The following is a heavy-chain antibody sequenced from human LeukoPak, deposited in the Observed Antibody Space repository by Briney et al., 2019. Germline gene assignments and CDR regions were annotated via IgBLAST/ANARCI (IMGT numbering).Heavy chain of an antibody. CDR3: ARDHHYYDSSGSRVAFDY. CDR1: GYTVTSYG. V-gene: IGHV1-18*01. J-gene: IGHJ4*02. D-gene: IGHD3-22*01. Sequence: ASVTVSFTASGYTVTSYGLSWGRQAPGQGLEWVGWISAYNGNTNYAQKLQGRVTMTTDTSTSTAYMELRSLRSDDTAVYYWARDHHYYDSSGSRVAFDYWGQGTLVTVSS. CDR2: ISAYNGNT.